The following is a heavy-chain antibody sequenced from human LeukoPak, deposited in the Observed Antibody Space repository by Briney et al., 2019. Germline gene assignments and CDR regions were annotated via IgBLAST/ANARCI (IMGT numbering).Heavy chain of an antibody. CDR1: GFTLDDYG. CDR2: INWNGGST. Sequence: GGSLRLSCAASGFTLDDYGMSWVRQPPGKGLEWVSGINWNGGSTGYADSVKGRFTISRDNAKNSLYLQMNSLRAEDTALYYCARDFGRRAYYYYYYMDVWGKGTTVTVSS. CDR3: ARDFGRRAYYYYYYMDV. J-gene: IGHJ6*03. V-gene: IGHV3-20*04. D-gene: IGHD2-15*01.